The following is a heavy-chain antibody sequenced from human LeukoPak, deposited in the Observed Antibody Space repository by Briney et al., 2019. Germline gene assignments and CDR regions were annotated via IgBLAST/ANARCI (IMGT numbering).Heavy chain of an antibody. CDR3: ARQDSSGWYLLYYYGMDV. J-gene: IGHJ6*02. CDR1: GGSISSSSYY. V-gene: IGHV4-39*01. CDR2: IYYSGST. Sequence: SETLSLTCTVSGGSISSSSYYWGWIRQPPGKGLEWIGSIYYSGSTYYNPSHKSRVTISVDTSKNQFSLKLSSVTAADTAVYYCARQDSSGWYLLYYYGMDVWGQGTTVTVSS. D-gene: IGHD6-19*01.